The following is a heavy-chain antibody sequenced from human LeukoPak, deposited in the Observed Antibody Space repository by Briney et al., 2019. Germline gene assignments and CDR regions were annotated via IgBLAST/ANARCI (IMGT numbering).Heavy chain of an antibody. CDR3: ARGGHNRSYGSGSYSVYYYYMDV. D-gene: IGHD3-10*01. CDR1: GFTFSSYS. V-gene: IGHV3-21*01. Sequence: GGSLRLSCAASGFTFSSYSMNWVRQAPGKGPEWVSSISSSSSYIYYADSVKGRFTISRDNAKNSLYLQMNSLRAEDTAVYYCARGGHNRSYGSGSYSVYYYYMDVWGKGTTVTVSS. CDR2: ISSSSSYI. J-gene: IGHJ6*03.